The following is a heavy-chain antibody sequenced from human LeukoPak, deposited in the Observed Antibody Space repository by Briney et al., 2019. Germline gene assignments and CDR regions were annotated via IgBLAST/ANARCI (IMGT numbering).Heavy chain of an antibody. Sequence: GGSLRLSCAASGFTVSSNYMSWVRQAPGKGLEWVSVIYSGGITYYADSVKGRFTISRDNSKNTLYLQMNSLRAEDTAVYYCAREVVGAGSYYFDYWGQGTLVTVSS. CDR3: AREVVGAGSYYFDY. CDR1: GFTVSSNY. V-gene: IGHV3-53*01. D-gene: IGHD1-26*01. J-gene: IGHJ4*02. CDR2: IYSGGIT.